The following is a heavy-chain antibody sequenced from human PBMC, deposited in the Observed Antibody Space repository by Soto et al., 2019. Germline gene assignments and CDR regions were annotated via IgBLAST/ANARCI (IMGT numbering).Heavy chain of an antibody. CDR3: AKGRSYYYYYGVDV. CDR2: IKQDGSEK. CDR1: GFTFNKYW. Sequence: GGSLRLSCAASGFTFNKYWMSWVRQAPGKGLEWVASIKQDGSEKYYVDSVKGRFTISRGNSKSTLYLQMNSLRAEDTALYYCAKGRSYYYYYGVDVWGQGTTVTVSS. J-gene: IGHJ6*02. V-gene: IGHV3-7*03.